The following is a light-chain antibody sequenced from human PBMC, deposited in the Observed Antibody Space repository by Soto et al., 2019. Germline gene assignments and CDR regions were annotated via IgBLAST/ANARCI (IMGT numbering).Light chain of an antibody. CDR1: SSDVGSHNL. Sequence: QSVLTRPASVSGSPGQSITISCTGTSSDVGSHNLVSWYQQHPGQAPKLMIYEVSKRPLGVSTRFSAAESGNTASLTSSGLQAEEEADYYCCLYGGSRAVFGGGTQLTVL. CDR3: CLYGGSRAV. J-gene: IGLJ7*01. V-gene: IGLV2-23*02. CDR2: EVS.